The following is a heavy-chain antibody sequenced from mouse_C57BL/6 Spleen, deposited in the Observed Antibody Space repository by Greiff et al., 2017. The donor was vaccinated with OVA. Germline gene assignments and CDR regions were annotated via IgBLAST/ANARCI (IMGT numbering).Heavy chain of an antibody. CDR3: ARSGYGSSRGPWFAY. CDR2: INPNYGTT. D-gene: IGHD1-1*01. V-gene: IGHV1-39*01. Sequence: EVKLVESGPELVKPGASVKISCKASGYSFTDYNMNWVKQSNGKSLEWIGVINPNYGTTSYNQKFKGKATLTVDQSSSTAYMQLNSLTSEDSAVYYCARSGYGSSRGPWFAYWGQGTLVTVSA. CDR1: GYSFTDYN. J-gene: IGHJ3*01.